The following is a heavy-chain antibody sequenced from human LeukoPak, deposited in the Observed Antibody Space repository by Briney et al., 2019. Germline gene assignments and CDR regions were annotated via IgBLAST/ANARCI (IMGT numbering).Heavy chain of an antibody. CDR3: ARHVARQNYDSSGYQLYFDY. CDR2: IYYSGST. J-gene: IGHJ4*02. D-gene: IGHD3-22*01. V-gene: IGHV4-39*01. Sequence: SETLSLTCTVSGGSISSSSYYWGWIRQPPGKGLEWIGSIYYSGSTYYNPSLKSRVTISVDTSKNQFSLKLSSVTAAGTAVYYCARHVARQNYDSSGYQLYFDYWGQGTLVTVSS. CDR1: GGSISSSSYY.